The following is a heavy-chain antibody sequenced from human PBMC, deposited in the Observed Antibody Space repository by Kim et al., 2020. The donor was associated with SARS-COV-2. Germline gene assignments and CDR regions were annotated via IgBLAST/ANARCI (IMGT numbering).Heavy chain of an antibody. V-gene: IGHV4-39*01. CDR1: GGSISSSSYY. D-gene: IGHD2-2*01. CDR3: ARQRYHIVVVPAADRVEYFDL. Sequence: SETLSLTCTVSGGSISSSSYYWGWIRQPPGKGLEWIGSIYYSGSTYYNPSLKSRVTISVDTSKNQFSLKLSSVTAADTAVYYCARQRYHIVVVPAADRVEYFDLWGRGTLVTVSS. J-gene: IGHJ2*01. CDR2: IYYSGST.